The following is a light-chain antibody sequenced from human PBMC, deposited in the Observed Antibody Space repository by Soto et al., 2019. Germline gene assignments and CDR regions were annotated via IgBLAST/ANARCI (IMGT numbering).Light chain of an antibody. Sequence: DIVMTQTPLASPVSLGQPASISCRSSQSLEHRDGNTYLSGLQQRPGQPPRLLIYNISNRFSGVPERFGGRGAGTYFTPRISRVQAEDAGPYYCVQGSQFPPSLGQGTMLEI. CDR2: NIS. J-gene: IGKJ2*01. CDR3: VQGSQFPPS. CDR1: QSLEHRDGNTY. V-gene: IGKV2-24*01.